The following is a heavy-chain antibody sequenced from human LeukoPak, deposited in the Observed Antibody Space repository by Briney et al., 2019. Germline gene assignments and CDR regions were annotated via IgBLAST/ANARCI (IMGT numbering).Heavy chain of an antibody. Sequence: NPGGSLRLSCAASGFTFSSYAMSWVRQTPGKGLEWVSSISASGTFKDYADSVKGRFTISRDNANNSVSLQMNSLRAEDTAVYYCAGSMVVNPLGFDQWGQGTLVTVAS. D-gene: IGHD3-22*01. V-gene: IGHV3-21*01. CDR3: AGSMVVNPLGFDQ. CDR1: GFTFSSYA. CDR2: ISASGTFK. J-gene: IGHJ4*02.